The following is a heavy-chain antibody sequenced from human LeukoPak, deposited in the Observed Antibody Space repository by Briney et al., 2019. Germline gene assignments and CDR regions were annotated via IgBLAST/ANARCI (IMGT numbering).Heavy chain of an antibody. J-gene: IGHJ6*02. D-gene: IGHD3-22*01. Sequence: GRSLRLSCAASGFTFDDYAMHWVRQAPGKGLEWVSGISWNSGSIGYADSVKGRFTISRDNAKNSLYLQMNSLRAEDTALYYCAKDIYDSSGYYYVGGYYYFYYDMDVWGQGTTVTVSS. V-gene: IGHV3-9*01. CDR1: GFTFDDYA. CDR2: ISWNSGSI. CDR3: AKDIYDSSGYYYVGGYYYFYYDMDV.